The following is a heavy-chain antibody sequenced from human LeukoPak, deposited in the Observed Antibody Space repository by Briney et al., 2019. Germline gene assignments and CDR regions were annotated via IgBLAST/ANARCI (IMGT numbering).Heavy chain of an antibody. D-gene: IGHD3-10*01. CDR2: IYYSGST. CDR3: AREREGVSGAFDI. V-gene: IGHV4-59*01. Sequence: SETLSLTCTVSGGSISSYYWSWIRQPPGKGLEWIGYIYYSGSTNYNPSLKSRVTISVDTSKNQFSLKLSSVTAADTAVYYCAREREGVSGAFDIWGQGTMVTISS. CDR1: GGSISSYY. J-gene: IGHJ3*02.